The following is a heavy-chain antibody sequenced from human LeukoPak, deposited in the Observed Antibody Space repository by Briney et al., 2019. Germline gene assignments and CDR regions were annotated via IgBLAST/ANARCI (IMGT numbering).Heavy chain of an antibody. CDR1: GYTFISYD. Sequence: ASVKVSCKTSGYTFISYDINWVRQAPGQGLEWMGWIRTFSGNTKFPQKFQDRVTMTADASTSTAYMELRSLRSDDTAIYYCARLYGDYRQYFLDSWGRGTLVTVSS. CDR3: ARLYGDYRQYFLDS. CDR2: IRTFSGNT. V-gene: IGHV1-18*01. J-gene: IGHJ5*01. D-gene: IGHD4-17*01.